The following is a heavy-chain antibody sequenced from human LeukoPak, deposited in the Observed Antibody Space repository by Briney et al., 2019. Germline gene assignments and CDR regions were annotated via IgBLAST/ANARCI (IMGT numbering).Heavy chain of an antibody. J-gene: IGHJ4*03. D-gene: IGHD3-16*01. Sequence: PSETLSLTCAVYGGSFSGYYWSWIRQPPGKGLEWIGEINHSGSTNYNPSLKSRVTISVDTSKNPFSLKLTSLTAPNTALYYCARRGSSYFDHWGQGTLVTVSS. CDR1: GGSFSGYY. V-gene: IGHV4-34*01. CDR3: ARRGSSYFDH. CDR2: INHSGST.